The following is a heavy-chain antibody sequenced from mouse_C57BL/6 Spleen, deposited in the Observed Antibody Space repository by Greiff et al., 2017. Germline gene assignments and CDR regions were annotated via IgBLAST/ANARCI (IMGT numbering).Heavy chain of an antibody. J-gene: IGHJ4*01. V-gene: IGHV1-82*01. Sequence: QVQLQQSGPELVKPGASVKISCKASGYAFSSSWMNWVKQRPGKGLEWIGRIYPGDGDTNYNGKFKGKATLTADKSSSTAYMQLSSLTSEDSAVYFCASRTLYAMDYWGQGTSVTVSS. CDR2: IYPGDGDT. CDR1: GYAFSSSW. CDR3: ASRTLYAMDY.